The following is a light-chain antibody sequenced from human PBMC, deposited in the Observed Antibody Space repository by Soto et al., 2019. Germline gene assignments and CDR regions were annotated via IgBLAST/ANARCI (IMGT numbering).Light chain of an antibody. CDR3: QQYNRYSLT. J-gene: IGKJ4*02. CDR1: QSINNW. Sequence: DIQMTQSPSTLSASVGDRVTITCRASQSINNWLAWYQQKPGKAPKLLIYDGFSLESGVPLRFSGSGFGTEFTLTISSLQPDDSATDYFQQYNRYSLTYGGGTKVETK. V-gene: IGKV1-5*01. CDR2: DGF.